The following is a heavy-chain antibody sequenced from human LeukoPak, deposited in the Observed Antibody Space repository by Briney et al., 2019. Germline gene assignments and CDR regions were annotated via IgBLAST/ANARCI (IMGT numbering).Heavy chain of an antibody. CDR3: ARGDFWSGSYFDY. J-gene: IGHJ4*02. Sequence: GGSLRLSCAASGFTFSSYWMNWVRQAPGKGLVWVSRIASDGSSTTYADSVKGRFSISRDNAKNSLYLQMNSLRAEDTAVYYCARGDFWSGSYFDYWGQGTLVTVSS. D-gene: IGHD3-3*01. V-gene: IGHV3-74*01. CDR2: IASDGSST. CDR1: GFTFSSYW.